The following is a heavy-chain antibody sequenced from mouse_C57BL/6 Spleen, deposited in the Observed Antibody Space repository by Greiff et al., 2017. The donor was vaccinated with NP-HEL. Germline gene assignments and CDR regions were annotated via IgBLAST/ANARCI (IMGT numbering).Heavy chain of an antibody. CDR1: GFTFSSYA. CDR2: ISDGGSYT. Sequence: EVQLVESGGGLVKPGGSLKLSCAASGFTFSSYAMSWVRQTPEKRLEWVATISDGGSYTYYPDNVKGRFTISRDNAKNNLYLQMSHLKSEDTAMYYGARGGKFITTVVGDYWGQGTTLTVSS. CDR3: ARGGKFITTVVGDY. J-gene: IGHJ2*01. D-gene: IGHD1-1*01. V-gene: IGHV5-4*01.